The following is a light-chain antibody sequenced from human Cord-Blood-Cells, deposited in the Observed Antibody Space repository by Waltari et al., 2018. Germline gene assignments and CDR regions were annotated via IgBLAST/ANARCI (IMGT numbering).Light chain of an antibody. CDR1: QSISSW. Sequence: DIHMTQSPSTLSASVGDRVTITCRASQSISSWLAWYQQKPGKAPKLLIYDASSLESGVLSRFSGSGSGTEFTLTISSLQPDDFATYYCQQYNSYWTFGQGTKVEIK. J-gene: IGKJ1*01. CDR2: DAS. CDR3: QQYNSYWT. V-gene: IGKV1-5*01.